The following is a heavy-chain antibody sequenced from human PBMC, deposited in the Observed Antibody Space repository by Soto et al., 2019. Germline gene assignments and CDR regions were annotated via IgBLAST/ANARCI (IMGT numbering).Heavy chain of an antibody. D-gene: IGHD6-13*01. Sequence: GESLKISCKGSGYSFTSYWISWVRQMPGKGLEWMGRIDPSDSYTNYSPSFQGHVTISADKSISTAYLQWSSLKASDTAMYYCARQSPAGISRGTYGMDVWGQGTTVTVSS. CDR2: IDPSDSYT. CDR1: GYSFTSYW. J-gene: IGHJ6*02. V-gene: IGHV5-10-1*01. CDR3: ARQSPAGISRGTYGMDV.